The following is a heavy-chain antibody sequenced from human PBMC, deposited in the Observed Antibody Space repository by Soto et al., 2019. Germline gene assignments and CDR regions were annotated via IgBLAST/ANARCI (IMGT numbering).Heavy chain of an antibody. J-gene: IGHJ2*01. CDR2: ISGSGGST. D-gene: IGHD2-15*01. CDR1: GLTFSSYA. Sequence: EVQLLESGGGLVQSGGSLRLSCAASGLTFSSYAMSWVRQAPGKGLEWVSVISGSGGSTYYADSVKGRFTISRDNSKNTLYLQMNSLRAEDMAVYYCAKDRGHIEVGIYWYFDLWGRGTLVTVSS. CDR3: AKDRGHIEVGIYWYFDL. V-gene: IGHV3-23*01.